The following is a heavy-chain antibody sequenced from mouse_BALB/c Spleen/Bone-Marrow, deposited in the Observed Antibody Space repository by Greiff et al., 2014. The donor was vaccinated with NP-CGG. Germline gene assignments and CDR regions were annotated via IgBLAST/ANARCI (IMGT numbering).Heavy chain of an antibody. J-gene: IGHJ4*01. CDR1: GFDFSRYW. D-gene: IGHD2-1*01. CDR2: INPGGSTI. V-gene: IGHV4-2*02. Sequence: DVQLVESGGGLVQPGGSLNLSCAASGFDFSRYWMSWARQAPGKGQEWIGEINPGGSTINYTPSLKDKFIISRDNAKNTLYLQMSKVRSEDTALYYCARLNGNYDAMDYWGQGTSVTVSS. CDR3: ARLNGNYDAMDY.